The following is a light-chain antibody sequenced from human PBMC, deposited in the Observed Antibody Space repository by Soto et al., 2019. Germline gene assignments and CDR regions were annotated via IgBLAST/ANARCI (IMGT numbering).Light chain of an antibody. Sequence: DIQMTHSPSSLSASVGDRVTITCRASQTISSWLAWYQQKPGKAPKLLIYKASTLKSGVPSRFSGSGSGTEFTLTISSLQHDDFATYYCQHYNSYSEAFGQGTKVDIK. CDR2: KAS. V-gene: IGKV1-5*03. J-gene: IGKJ1*01. CDR3: QHYNSYSEA. CDR1: QTISSW.